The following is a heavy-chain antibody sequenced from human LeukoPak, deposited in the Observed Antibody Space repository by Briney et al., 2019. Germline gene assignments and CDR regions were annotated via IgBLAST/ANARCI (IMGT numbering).Heavy chain of an antibody. CDR3: ARYQELELLDY. V-gene: IGHV1-2*02. Sequence: ASVKVSCKSSGYTFTGNYMHWVRHAPGQGIEWMGWINPNSGGTNYAQKFQGRVTMTRDTSISTAYMELSRLRSDDTAVYYCARYQELELLDYWGQGTLVTVSS. J-gene: IGHJ4*02. CDR2: INPNSGGT. D-gene: IGHD1-7*01. CDR1: GYTFTGNY.